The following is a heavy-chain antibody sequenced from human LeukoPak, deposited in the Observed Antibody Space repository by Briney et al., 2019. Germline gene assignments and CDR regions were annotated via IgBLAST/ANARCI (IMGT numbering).Heavy chain of an antibody. CDR2: IRYDESKT. V-gene: IGHV3-30*02. J-gene: IGHJ5*02. CDR1: GFSFEAYG. CDR3: AKDVQGYNYDLYFYDH. D-gene: IGHD3-16*01. Sequence: PGGSLRLSCAASGFSFEAYGMHWVRRVHGKGLEWLAFIRYDESKTYYADSIKGRFTIARDNSRNTVSLQMNSLRPEDTAIYYCAKDVQGYNYDLYFYDHWGQGTLVTVSS.